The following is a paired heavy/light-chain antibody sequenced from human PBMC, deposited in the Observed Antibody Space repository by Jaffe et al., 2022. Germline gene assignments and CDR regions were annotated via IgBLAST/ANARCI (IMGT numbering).Light chain of an antibody. CDR2: DDT. J-gene: IGLJ3*02. CDR3: QVRDRSGYDPDWV. V-gene: IGLV3-21*02. Sequence: SYVLTQPPSVSAAPGQTARFTCEGNSIGSLNVNWYQHRPGQAPVLVVYDDTARPSGIPVRFSASSSGDTATLTISRVEVGDEADYYCQVRDRSGYDPDWVFGGGTKLTVV. CDR1: SIGSLN.
Heavy chain of an antibody. D-gene: IGHD6-13*01. Sequence: QVHLQESGPGLLKPSETLSLTCDVSGYSVASGYYWGWIRQPPGKGLEWIGSIFPGLSTYHNASLKNRLSISVDTSKNQVSLRLTSVTATDTALYYCASRTTLVNGGSFDFWGRGTLVIVSS. V-gene: IGHV4-38-2*01. CDR2: IFPGLST. CDR3: ASRTTLVNGGSFDF. J-gene: IGHJ2*01. CDR1: GYSVASGYY.